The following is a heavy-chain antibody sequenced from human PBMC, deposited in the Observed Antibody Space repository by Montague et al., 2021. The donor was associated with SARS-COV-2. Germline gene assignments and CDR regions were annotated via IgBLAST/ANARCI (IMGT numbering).Heavy chain of an antibody. J-gene: IGHJ4*02. V-gene: IGHV4-4*02. CDR1: DGSLSSSTW. Sequence: SETLSLTCAVSDGSLSSSTWWRWCRRSPGKDLVWVRETNLSGLTQYNPSVKSRVTISLDDSRSQFSLRLTSVTAADTAAYFCARGVLGYRGFDYWGQGAMVTVSS. CDR3: ARGVLGYRGFDY. D-gene: IGHD2-8*02. CDR2: TNLSGLT.